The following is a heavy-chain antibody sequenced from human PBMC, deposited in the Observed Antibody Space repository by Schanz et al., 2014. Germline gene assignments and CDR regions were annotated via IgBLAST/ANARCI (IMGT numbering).Heavy chain of an antibody. Sequence: EVQLLESGGGLVQPGGSLRLSCAASGFTFSTSAMSWVRQVPGKGLEWVSAISGSGGSTYYADSVKGRFTISRDNSKNTLYLQMNSLRAEDTAVYHCVSSGSYSSYAFWGQGTLVTVSS. CDR3: VSSGSYSSYAF. J-gene: IGHJ4*02. D-gene: IGHD3-10*01. CDR2: ISGSGGST. CDR1: GFTFSTSA. V-gene: IGHV3-23*01.